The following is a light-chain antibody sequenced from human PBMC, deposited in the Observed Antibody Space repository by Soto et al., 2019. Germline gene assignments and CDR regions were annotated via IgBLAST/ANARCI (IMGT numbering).Light chain of an antibody. CDR3: CSYASGTIVEV. V-gene: IGLV2-23*01. CDR2: EAY. Sequence: QSVLTQHASVSGSPGQSITISCTGTSSDVGGHNLLAWYQQHTGTAPKAIIYEAYRRPSGVSPLSSGSKSGNTASLTIYGLQAEDGADYCGCSYASGTIVEVVGPGTKVTVL. J-gene: IGLJ1*01. CDR1: SSDVGGHNL.